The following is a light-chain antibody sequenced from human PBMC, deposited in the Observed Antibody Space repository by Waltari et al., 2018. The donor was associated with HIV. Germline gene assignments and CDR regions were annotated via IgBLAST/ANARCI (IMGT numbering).Light chain of an antibody. Sequence: IQMTQSPSSLSAAVGDRVTITCRASHGISKYLAWYQQKQGKPPKLLISAVSTLQSGVSSRFSGSGSGTDFILTISSLQPEDVATYYCQRYNAAPYNFGQGTKLEIK. CDR2: AVS. V-gene: IGKV1-27*01. CDR1: HGISKY. CDR3: QRYNAAPYN. J-gene: IGKJ2*01.